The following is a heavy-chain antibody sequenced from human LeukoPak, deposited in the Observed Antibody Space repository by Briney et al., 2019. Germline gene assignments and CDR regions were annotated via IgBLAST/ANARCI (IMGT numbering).Heavy chain of an antibody. J-gene: IGHJ4*02. V-gene: IGHV3-48*02. Sequence: GGSLRLSCAASGFTFSSYSMNWVRQAPGKGLEWVSYISSSSSTIYYADSVKGRFTISRDNAKNSLYLQMNSLRDEDTAVYYCARDFTDSSGYYPFDYWGQGTQVTVSS. CDR1: GFTFSSYS. CDR2: ISSSSSTI. D-gene: IGHD3-22*01. CDR3: ARDFTDSSGYYPFDY.